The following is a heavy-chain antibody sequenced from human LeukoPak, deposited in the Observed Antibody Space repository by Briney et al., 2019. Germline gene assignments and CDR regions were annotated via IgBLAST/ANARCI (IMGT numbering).Heavy chain of an antibody. D-gene: IGHD3-22*01. CDR2: INPNSGGT. CDR1: GYTFTGYY. CDR3: ARITSGYYAYFDF. V-gene: IGHV1-2*02. Sequence: ASVKVSGKASGYTFTGYYMHWVRQAPGQGLEWMGRINPNSGGTNYAQKFQGRVTMTRDTSISTAYMELSRLRSDDTAVYYCARITSGYYAYFDFWGQGTLVTVSS. J-gene: IGHJ4*02.